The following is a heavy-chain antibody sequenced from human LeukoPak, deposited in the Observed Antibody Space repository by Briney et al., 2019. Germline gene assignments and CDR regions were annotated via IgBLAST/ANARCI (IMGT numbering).Heavy chain of an antibody. D-gene: IGHD3-22*01. J-gene: IGHJ6*03. CDR2: IIPIFGTA. Sequence: SVKVSCKASGGTFSSYAISWVRQAPGQGLEWMGGIIPIFGTANYAQKFQGRVTITADESTSTAYMELSSLRSEDTAVYYCARAIPYYYDSSGSRGFNYMDVWGKGTTVTISS. CDR1: GGTFSSYA. CDR3: ARAIPYYYDSSGSRGFNYMDV. V-gene: IGHV1-69*01.